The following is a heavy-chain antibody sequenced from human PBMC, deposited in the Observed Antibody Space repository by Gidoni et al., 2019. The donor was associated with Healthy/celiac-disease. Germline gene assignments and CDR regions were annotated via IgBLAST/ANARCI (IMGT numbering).Heavy chain of an antibody. J-gene: IGHJ6*02. D-gene: IGHD3-22*01. CDR2: IWYDGSNK. CDR3: ARASRTMTHLDYGMDV. Sequence: QVHLVESGGGVVQPGRSLTLACAASGFPFSSSGMNWVGPAPGKGMEWVAVIWYDGSNKYYADSVKGRFTISRDNSKNTLYLQMNSLRAEDTAVYYCARASRTMTHLDYGMDVWGQGTTVTVSS. CDR1: GFPFSSSG. V-gene: IGHV3-33*01.